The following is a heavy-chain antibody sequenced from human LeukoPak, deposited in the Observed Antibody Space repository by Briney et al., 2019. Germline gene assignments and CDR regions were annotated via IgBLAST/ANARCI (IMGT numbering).Heavy chain of an antibody. Sequence: PGGSLRLSCAASGFTFSSYAMSWVRQAPGKGLELVSDINGSGGSTYYADSVKGRFTISRDNSKNTLYLQMNSLRAEDTALYYCARVGPSRGGHDAFDIWGQGTMVTVSS. CDR1: GFTFSSYA. V-gene: IGHV3-23*01. D-gene: IGHD4-23*01. J-gene: IGHJ3*02. CDR3: ARVGPSRGGHDAFDI. CDR2: INGSGGST.